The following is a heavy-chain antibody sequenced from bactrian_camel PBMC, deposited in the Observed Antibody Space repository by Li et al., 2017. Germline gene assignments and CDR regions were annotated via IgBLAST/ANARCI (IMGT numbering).Heavy chain of an antibody. V-gene: IGHV3S55*01. D-gene: IGHD1*01. Sequence: HVQLVESGGGSVQAGGSLRLSCAAAAYVFDSYCMGWFRQAPGKEREGVAAIDKDGSPNYADSVQGRFIISKNDAKNTLTLEMDSLKPDDTAMYYCAAADCDAEEENSFGSWGQGTQVTVS. J-gene: IGHJ6*01. CDR2: IDKDGSP. CDR1: AYVFDSYC. CDR3: AAADCDAEEENSFGS.